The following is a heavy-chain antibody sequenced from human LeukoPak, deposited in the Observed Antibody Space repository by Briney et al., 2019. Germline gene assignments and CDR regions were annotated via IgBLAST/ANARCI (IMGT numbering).Heavy chain of an antibody. CDR2: ISWNSGSI. J-gene: IGHJ4*02. Sequence: PGGSLRLSCVASGFTFDDYAMHWVRQAPGKGLEWVSGISWNSGSIGYADSVKGRFTISRDNAKNSLYLQMNSLRAEDTALYYCAKAAIGKNYYFDYWGQGTLVTVSS. V-gene: IGHV3-9*01. D-gene: IGHD1-7*01. CDR1: GFTFDDYA. CDR3: AKAAIGKNYYFDY.